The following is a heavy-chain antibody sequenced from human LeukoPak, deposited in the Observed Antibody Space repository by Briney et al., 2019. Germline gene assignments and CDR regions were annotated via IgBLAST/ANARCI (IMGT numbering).Heavy chain of an antibody. V-gene: IGHV1-8*01. D-gene: IGHD3-10*01. CDR3: AREGRYYYYYMDV. J-gene: IGHJ6*03. CDR2: MNPNSGNT. CDR1: GYTFTSYD. Sequence: ASVKVSCKASGYTFTSYDINWVRQATGQGLEWMGWMNPNSGNTGYAQKLQGRLTMTTDTSTSTAYMELRSLRSDDTAVYYCAREGRYYYYYMDVWGKGTTVTVSS.